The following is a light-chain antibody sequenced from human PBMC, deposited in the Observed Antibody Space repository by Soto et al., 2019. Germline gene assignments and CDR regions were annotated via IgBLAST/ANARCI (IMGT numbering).Light chain of an antibody. CDR1: QNVTTN. CDR2: DIS. J-gene: IGKJ5*01. Sequence: ETPTTQSPATLSLSTGEGVTITCRAGQNVTTNFAWYQQKRGQAPRLLIYDISSRATGVPDRFSGSGSGTEFTLSISGLQPEDFTLYFCQQYDIFPIPSGHGTRLAVK. V-gene: IGKV3-15*01. CDR3: QQYDIFPIP.